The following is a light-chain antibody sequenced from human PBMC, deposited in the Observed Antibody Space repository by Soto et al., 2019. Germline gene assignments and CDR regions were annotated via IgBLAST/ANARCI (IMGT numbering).Light chain of an antibody. CDR3: SSYAGSNNFV. CDR2: EVT. Sequence: QSALTQPPSASGSPGQSVTISCTGTSSDVGDYNYVSWYQQHPGKAPKLMIYEVTKRPSGVPDRFSGSKSGNTASRTVPGPQAEDEADYYCSSYAGSNNFVFGTGTKVTVL. V-gene: IGLV2-8*01. J-gene: IGLJ1*01. CDR1: SSDVGDYNY.